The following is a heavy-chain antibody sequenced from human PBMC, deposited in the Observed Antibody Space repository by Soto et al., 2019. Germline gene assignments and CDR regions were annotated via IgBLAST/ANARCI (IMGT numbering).Heavy chain of an antibody. CDR3: AKVSSSGGFHVI. Sequence: PGGSLRLSCAASGFIFSTYGMAWVRQAPGKGLDWVASIRGSGDDLHYADAVKGRFIISRDNSKNTLFLQMRSLRVEDTATYYCAKVSSSGGFHVIGGQGTLVTVSS. V-gene: IGHV3-23*01. D-gene: IGHD2-8*02. CDR1: GFIFSTYG. CDR2: IRGSGDDL. J-gene: IGHJ4*02.